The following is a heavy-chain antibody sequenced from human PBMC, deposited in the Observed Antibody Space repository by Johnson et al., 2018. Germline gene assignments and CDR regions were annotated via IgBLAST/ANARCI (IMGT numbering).Heavy chain of an antibody. CDR3: ARGHYGLDV. V-gene: IGHV3-7*01. Sequence: VQLVESGGDLVQPGGSLRLSCAASGFTFSQHWMSWVRQAPGKGLEWVAYRKYDGSEKDYVGSMKGRFTVTRDNAKNSLYLQMNSLGVEDTAVYFWARGHYGLDVWGQGTTVTVSS. CDR2: RKYDGSEK. CDR1: GFTFSQHW. J-gene: IGHJ6*02.